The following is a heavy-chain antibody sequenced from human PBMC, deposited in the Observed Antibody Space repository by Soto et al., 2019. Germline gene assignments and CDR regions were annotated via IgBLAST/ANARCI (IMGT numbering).Heavy chain of an antibody. CDR3: ARSIRPRCVAAFDI. CDR2: ISSSSIYT. Sequence: PGGSLRLSCAACGFTFSDYYISWIRQAPWKGLEWVSYISSSSIYTNYADSVKGRFTISRDNAKNSLYLQMNSLRAEDTAVYYCARSIRPRCVAAFDICGQGTILTVSS. J-gene: IGHJ3*02. CDR1: GFTFSDYY. D-gene: IGHD4-17*01. V-gene: IGHV3-11*06.